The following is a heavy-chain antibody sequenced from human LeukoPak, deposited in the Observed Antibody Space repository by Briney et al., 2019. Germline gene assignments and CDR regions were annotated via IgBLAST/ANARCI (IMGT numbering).Heavy chain of an antibody. V-gene: IGHV3-21*01. D-gene: IGHD6-19*01. CDR1: GFTFSSYS. Sequence: GGSLRLSCAAPGFTFSSYSMNWVRQAPGKGLEWVSSISSSSSYIYYADSMKGRFTISRDNAKNSLYMQMNSLRAEDTAVYYCARVLGVQESEYYFDYWGQGTLVTVSS. J-gene: IGHJ4*02. CDR3: ARVLGVQESEYYFDY. CDR2: ISSSSSYI.